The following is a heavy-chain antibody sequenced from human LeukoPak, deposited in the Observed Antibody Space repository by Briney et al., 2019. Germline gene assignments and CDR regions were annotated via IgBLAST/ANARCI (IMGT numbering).Heavy chain of an antibody. D-gene: IGHD3-3*01. J-gene: IGHJ4*02. CDR1: GGSFSGYY. Sequence: PSETLSLTCAVYGGSFSGYYWSWIRQPPGKGLEWIGEINHSGSTNYNPSLKSRVTISVDTSKNQFSLKLSSVTAADTAVYYCARTKGYYDFWSGYYRNYFDYWGQGTLVTVSS. CDR2: INHSGST. V-gene: IGHV4-34*01. CDR3: ARTKGYYDFWSGYYRNYFDY.